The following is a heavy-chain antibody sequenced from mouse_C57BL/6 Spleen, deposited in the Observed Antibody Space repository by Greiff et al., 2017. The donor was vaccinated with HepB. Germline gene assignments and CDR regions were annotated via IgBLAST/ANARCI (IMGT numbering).Heavy chain of an antibody. V-gene: IGHV1-64*01. Sequence: QVQLQQPGAELVKPGASVKLSCKASGYTFTSYWMHWVKQRPGQGLEWIGMIHPNSGSTNYNEKFKSKATLTVDKSSSTAYMQLSSLTSEDSAVYDCAREGDYDGGAWFAYWGQGTLVTVSA. CDR1: GYTFTSYW. CDR3: AREGDYDGGAWFAY. D-gene: IGHD2-4*01. CDR2: IHPNSGST. J-gene: IGHJ3*01.